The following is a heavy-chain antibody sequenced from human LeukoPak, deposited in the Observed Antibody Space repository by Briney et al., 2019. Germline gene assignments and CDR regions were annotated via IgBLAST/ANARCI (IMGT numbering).Heavy chain of an antibody. J-gene: IGHJ4*02. D-gene: IGHD3-10*01. Sequence: GGSLRLSCAASGFTFNSYAMHWVRQAPGKGLEWVAVISYDGSSKYYADSVKGRFTISRDNSKNTLFLQMNSLRAEDTAVYYCARDDYSYSGTLAYYFDYWGQGTLVAVSS. CDR2: ISYDGSSK. V-gene: IGHV3-30*01. CDR1: GFTFNSYA. CDR3: ARDDYSYSGTLAYYFDY.